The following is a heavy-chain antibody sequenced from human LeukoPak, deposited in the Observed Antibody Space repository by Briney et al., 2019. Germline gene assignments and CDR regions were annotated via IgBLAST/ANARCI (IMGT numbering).Heavy chain of an antibody. CDR3: ASRAAGPGAFDI. Sequence: ASVKVSCKASGYTFTGYYMHWVRQAPGQGLEWMGWISPNSGGTNYTQRFQGWVTMTRDTSISTAYMELSRLRSDDTAVYYCASRAAGPGAFDIWGQGTMVTVSS. D-gene: IGHD6-25*01. V-gene: IGHV1-2*04. CDR1: GYTFTGYY. CDR2: ISPNSGGT. J-gene: IGHJ3*02.